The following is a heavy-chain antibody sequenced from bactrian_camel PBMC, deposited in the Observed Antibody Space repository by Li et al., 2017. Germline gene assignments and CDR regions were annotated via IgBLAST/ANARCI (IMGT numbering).Heavy chain of an antibody. J-gene: IGHJ4*01. Sequence: VQLVESGGGSAQVGGSLTLSCKVSGCGASGCCVGWFRRAPGKEREGIAAIYTAGGTTYVADSVKDRFTISQDNAENTLYLQMNSLKSEDTALYYCAVRYGLGAKRGGYNYWGQGTQVTVS. CDR3: AVRYGLGAKRGGYNY. V-gene: IGHV3S1*01. CDR1: GCGASGCC. CDR2: IYTAGGTT. D-gene: IGHD3*01.